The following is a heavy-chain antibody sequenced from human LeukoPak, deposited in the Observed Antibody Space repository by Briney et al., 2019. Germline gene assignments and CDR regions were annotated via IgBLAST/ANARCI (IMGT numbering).Heavy chain of an antibody. D-gene: IGHD3-3*01. J-gene: IGHJ5*02. CDR3: AKDTITISFGGEFDP. CDR2: IRYDGSNK. CDR1: GFTFSSYG. Sequence: PGGSLRLSCAASGFTFSSYGMHWVRQAPGKGLEWVAFIRYDGSNKYYADSVKGRFTISRDNSKNTLYLQMNSLRAEDTAVYYCAKDTITISFGGEFDPWGQGTLVTVSS. V-gene: IGHV3-30*02.